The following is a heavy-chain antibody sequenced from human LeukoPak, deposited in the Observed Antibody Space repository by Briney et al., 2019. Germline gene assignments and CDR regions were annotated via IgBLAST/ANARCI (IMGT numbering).Heavy chain of an antibody. Sequence: SVKVSCKASGGTLSSYAISWVRQAPGQGLEWMGGIIPIFGTANYAQKFQGRVTITADETTSTAYMELSSLRSEDTAVYYCARGSESSTSLYFDYWGQGTLVTVSS. V-gene: IGHV1-69*13. J-gene: IGHJ4*02. D-gene: IGHD2-2*01. CDR2: IIPIFGTA. CDR1: GGTLSSYA. CDR3: ARGSESSTSLYFDY.